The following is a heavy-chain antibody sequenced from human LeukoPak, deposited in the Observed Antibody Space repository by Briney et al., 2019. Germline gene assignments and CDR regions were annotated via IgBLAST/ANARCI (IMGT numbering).Heavy chain of an antibody. CDR3: ARNRPNVVPAALFGYYYGMDV. V-gene: IGHV1-69*04. D-gene: IGHD2-2*01. CDR1: GGAFSSYA. Sequence: VASVKVSCKASGGAFSSYAISWVRQAPGQGLEWMGRIIPTFGIANYAQKFQGRVTITADKSTSTAYMELSSLRSEDTAVYYCARNRPNVVPAALFGYYYGMDVWGQGTTVTVSS. CDR2: IIPTFGIA. J-gene: IGHJ6*02.